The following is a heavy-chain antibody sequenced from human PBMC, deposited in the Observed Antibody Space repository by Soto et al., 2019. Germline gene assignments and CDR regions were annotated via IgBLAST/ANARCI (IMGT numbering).Heavy chain of an antibody. CDR3: ARDPDYGDYVEFDY. V-gene: IGHV1-69*13. CDR1: GGTFSSYA. J-gene: IGHJ4*02. CDR2: IIPIFGTA. D-gene: IGHD4-17*01. Sequence: SVNVSCKASGGTFSSYAISWVRQAPGQGLEWMGGIIPIFGTANYAQKFQGRVTITADESTSTAYMELSSLRSEDTAVYYCARDPDYGDYVEFDYWGQGTLVTVSS.